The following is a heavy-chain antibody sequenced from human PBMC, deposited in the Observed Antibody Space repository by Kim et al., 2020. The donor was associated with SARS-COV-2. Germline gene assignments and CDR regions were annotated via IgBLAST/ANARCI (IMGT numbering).Heavy chain of an antibody. Sequence: GGSLRLSCAASEFTFRNAGMSWVRQAPGKGLEWVGRIKRKTDSGTTDYAAQVKGTFTISSDYSKNTLYLQMNSLKTEDTAVYYCTTDSNWEDYYYYGMDVWGQGTTVTVSS. D-gene: IGHD7-27*01. CDR2: IKRKTDSGTT. CDR3: TTDSNWEDYYYYGMDV. CDR1: EFTFRNAG. J-gene: IGHJ6*02. V-gene: IGHV3-15*01.